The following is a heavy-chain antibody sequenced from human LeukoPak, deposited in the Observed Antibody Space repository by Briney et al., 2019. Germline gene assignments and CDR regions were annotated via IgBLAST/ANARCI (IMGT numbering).Heavy chain of an antibody. D-gene: IGHD1-26*01. CDR1: GYSFTTYW. J-gene: IGHJ4*02. CDR3: ARSASGSSSPGGHFDY. CDR2: IYPGDSDT. Sequence: PGQSLKLSCEGSGYSFTTYWIGWVRQMPGKGLEWMGIIYPGDSDTRYSPSFQGQVTISADKSISTAYLQWSSLTASDTAMYYCARSASGSSSPGGHFDYWGQGTLVTVSS. V-gene: IGHV5-51*03.